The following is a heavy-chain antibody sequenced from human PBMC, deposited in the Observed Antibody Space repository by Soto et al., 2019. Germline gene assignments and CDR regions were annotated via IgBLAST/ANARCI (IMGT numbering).Heavy chain of an antibody. D-gene: IGHD2-8*02. Sequence: ASVKVSCKASGYSFTSYGIGWVRQAPGQGPEWMGWISPYNGRTNYGQNVKGRVVMTTDISTNTVYLELRSLRSDDTAMYYCGRCRTDSYAMDVWGQGTTVTVSS. CDR3: GRCRTDSYAMDV. J-gene: IGHJ6*02. V-gene: IGHV1-18*01. CDR1: GYSFTSYG. CDR2: ISPYNGRT.